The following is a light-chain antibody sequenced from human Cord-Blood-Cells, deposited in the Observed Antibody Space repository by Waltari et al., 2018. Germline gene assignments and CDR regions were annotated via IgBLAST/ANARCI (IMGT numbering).Light chain of an antibody. Sequence: QSALTQPASVSGSPGQSITISCTGTSSDVGGYNYVSWYQQHPGKAPKLMIYDVSKRPSGVSKRFSGSKSGNTAPLTISGLQAEDEADYYCSSYTSSSTVVFGGGTKLTVL. CDR3: SSYTSSSTVV. V-gene: IGLV2-14*01. J-gene: IGLJ2*01. CDR2: DVS. CDR1: SSDVGGYNY.